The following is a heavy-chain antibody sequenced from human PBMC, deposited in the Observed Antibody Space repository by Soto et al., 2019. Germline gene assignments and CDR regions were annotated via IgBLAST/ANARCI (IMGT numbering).Heavy chain of an antibody. J-gene: IGHJ4*02. CDR1: GGSVSSGSYY. CDR2: IYYSGST. CDR3: ARGLGGYNDIDY. D-gene: IGHD5-12*01. V-gene: IGHV4-61*01. Sequence: SETLSLTCTVSGGSVSSGSYYWSWIRQPPGKGLEWIGYIYYSGSTNYNPSLKSRVTISVDTSKNQFSLKLSSVTAADTAVYYCARGLGGYNDIDYWGQGTLVTVS.